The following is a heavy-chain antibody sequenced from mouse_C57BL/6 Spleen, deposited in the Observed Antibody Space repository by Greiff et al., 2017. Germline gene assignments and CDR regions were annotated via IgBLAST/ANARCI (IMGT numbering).Heavy chain of an antibody. CDR3: ARDGSSYYYAMDY. V-gene: IGHV5-4*01. CDR2: ISDGGSYT. J-gene: IGHJ4*01. Sequence: EVKLMESGGGLVKPGGSLKLSRAASGFTFSSYAMSWVRQTPEKRLEWVATISDGGSYTYYPDNVKGRFTISRDHAKNTLYLQMSHLKSADTAMYYCARDGSSYYYAMDYCGQGTSVTVSS. CDR1: GFTFSSYA. D-gene: IGHD1-1*01.